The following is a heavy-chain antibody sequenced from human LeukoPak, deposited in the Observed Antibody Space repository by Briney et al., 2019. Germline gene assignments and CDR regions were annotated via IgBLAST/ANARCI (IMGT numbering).Heavy chain of an antibody. CDR1: GDSISSNIYY. Sequence: SETLSLTCTVSGDSISSNIYYWGWVRQPPGKGLEWIGIIYYSGSTSYKPSLRSRVTISVDSSKNQFSLKVTSVTAADTGVYYCARARIAARRYYFDYWGQGTLVTVSS. J-gene: IGHJ4*02. CDR2: IYYSGST. CDR3: ARARIAARRYYFDY. V-gene: IGHV4-39*01. D-gene: IGHD6-6*01.